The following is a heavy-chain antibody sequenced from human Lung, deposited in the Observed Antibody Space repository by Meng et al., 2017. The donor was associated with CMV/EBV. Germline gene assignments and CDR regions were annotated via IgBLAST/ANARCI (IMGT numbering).Heavy chain of an antibody. CDR1: GGSISSTSDY. J-gene: IGHJ5*02. CDR3: ARRPPALTGNWFDP. V-gene: IGHV4-39*02. CDR2: IYYSGTT. Sequence: GSLRLXXSVSGGSISSTSDYWGWIRQPPGKGLEWIGSIYYSGTTYYNPSLKSRVTVSVDTSKNHLSLTLSAVTAADTAVYYCARRPPALTGNWFDPWGQGTLVTVSS. D-gene: IGHD1-14*01.